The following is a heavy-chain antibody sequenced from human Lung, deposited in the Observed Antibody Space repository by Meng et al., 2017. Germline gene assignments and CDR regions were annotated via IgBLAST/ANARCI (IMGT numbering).Heavy chain of an antibody. CDR2: INHSGST. CDR1: GWSISDYY. V-gene: IGHV4-34*01. CDR3: ARGPTTMAHDFDY. J-gene: IGHJ4*02. D-gene: IGHD4-11*01. Sequence: LSLTGVVSGWSISDYYWSWNRQPPGKGLGLIGEINHSGSTNYNPSLESRATISVDTSQNNLSLKLSSVTAADSAVYYCARGPTTMAHDFDYWGQGTLVTVSS.